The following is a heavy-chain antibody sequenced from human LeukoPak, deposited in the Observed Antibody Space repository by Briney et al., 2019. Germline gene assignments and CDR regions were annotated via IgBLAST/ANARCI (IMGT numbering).Heavy chain of an antibody. Sequence: SETLSLTCTVSGGSIGSSSYYWGWIRQPPGKGLEWIGSIYHSGNTYYNPSLKSRVTISVDTSKNQFSLKLSSVTAADTAVYYCASPLGYCTTTTCYGDYWGQRTLVTVSS. CDR2: IYHSGNT. CDR1: GGSIGSSSYY. V-gene: IGHV4-39*01. D-gene: IGHD2-2*01. J-gene: IGHJ4*02. CDR3: ASPLGYCTTTTCYGDY.